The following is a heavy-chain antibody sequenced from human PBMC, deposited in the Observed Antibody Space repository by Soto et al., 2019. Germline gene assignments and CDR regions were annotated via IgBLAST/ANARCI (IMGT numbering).Heavy chain of an antibody. V-gene: IGHV1-2*02. CDR2: IGPESGAT. D-gene: IGHD1-26*01. Sequence: ASVKVSCKASGYTFTGHYVHWVRQAPEQGPEWMGEIGPESGATRYAQRFQGRVTMTRDMSITTVYMELNNLSPDDTAVYYCGRGRSGQIVVFYWGQGTPVTVSS. J-gene: IGHJ4*02. CDR1: GYTFTGHY. CDR3: GRGRSGQIVVFY.